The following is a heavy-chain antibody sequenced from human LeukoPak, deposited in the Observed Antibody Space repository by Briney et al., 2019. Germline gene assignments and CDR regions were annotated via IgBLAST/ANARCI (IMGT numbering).Heavy chain of an antibody. CDR3: AKDPHSSSWFYSLDY. D-gene: IGHD6-13*01. CDR2: ISGDGGST. Sequence: SGGSLRLSCAASGFTFDDYAMHWVRHAPGKGLEWVSLISGDGGSTYYADSVKGRFTISRDNSKNSLYLQMNSLRTEDTALYYCAKDPHSSSWFYSLDYWGQGTLVTVSS. CDR1: GFTFDDYA. V-gene: IGHV3-43*02. J-gene: IGHJ4*02.